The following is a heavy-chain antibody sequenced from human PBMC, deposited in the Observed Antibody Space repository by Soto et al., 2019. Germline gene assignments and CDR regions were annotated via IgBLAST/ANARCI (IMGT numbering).Heavy chain of an antibody. Sequence: VGSLRLSCAVSGFAFSNAWINWVRQAPGKGLEWVGRIKSKALGGTTDFAAPVRGRFAITRDDSRNMAYMQMNSLNTEDTAVYYCNTDSYSTMIEVRFDYWGHGTLVTVSS. CDR3: NTDSYSTMIEVRFDY. V-gene: IGHV3-15*07. J-gene: IGHJ4*01. CDR1: GFAFSNAW. CDR2: IKSKALGGTT. D-gene: IGHD3-22*01.